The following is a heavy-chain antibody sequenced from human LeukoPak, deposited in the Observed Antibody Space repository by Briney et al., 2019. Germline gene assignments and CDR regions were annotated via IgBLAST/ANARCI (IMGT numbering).Heavy chain of an antibody. V-gene: IGHV3-43*01. J-gene: IGHJ4*02. CDR3: AKSDSGRDGSFGY. CDR1: GFTFDDYT. CDR2: ISWDGGST. D-gene: IGHD5-24*01. Sequence: GGSLRLSCAASGFTFDDYTMHWVRQAPGKGLEWVSLISWDGGSTYYADSVKGRFTISRDNSKNSLYLQMNSLRTEDTALYYCAKSDSGRDGSFGYWGQGTLVTVSS.